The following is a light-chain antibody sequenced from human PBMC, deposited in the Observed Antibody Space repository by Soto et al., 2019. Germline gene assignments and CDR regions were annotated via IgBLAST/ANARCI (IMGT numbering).Light chain of an antibody. CDR1: SSDVCGYNY. CDR3: SSYTSSSTRV. J-gene: IGLJ1*01. CDR2: EVS. V-gene: IGLV2-14*01. Sequence: QSALTQPASVSGSPGQSITISCTGTSSDVCGYNYVSWYQQHPGKAPKLMIYEVSNRPSGVSNRFSGSKSGNTASLTISGLQAEDEADYYCSSYTSSSTRVFGTGTKLTV.